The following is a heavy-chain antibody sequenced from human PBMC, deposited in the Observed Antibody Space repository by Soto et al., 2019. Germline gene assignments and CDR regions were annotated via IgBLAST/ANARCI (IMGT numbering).Heavy chain of an antibody. J-gene: IGHJ6*03. CDR3: ARVVVVVPAAILVTEYYYYYMDV. Sequence: SETLSLTCAVSSGSISSSNWWSWVRQPPGKGLEWIGEIYHSGSTNYNPSLKSRVTISVDKSKNQFSLKLSSVTAADTAVYYCARVVVVVPAAILVTEYYYYYMDVWGKGTTVTVSS. D-gene: IGHD2-2*02. CDR1: SGSISSSNW. V-gene: IGHV4-4*02. CDR2: IYHSGST.